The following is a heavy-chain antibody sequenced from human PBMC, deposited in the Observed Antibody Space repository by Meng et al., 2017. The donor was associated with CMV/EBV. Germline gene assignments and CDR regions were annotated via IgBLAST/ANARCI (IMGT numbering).Heavy chain of an antibody. J-gene: IGHJ6*02. CDR1: GGSISSSSYY. D-gene: IGHD4-17*01. V-gene: IGHV4-39*01. CDR2: IYYSGST. Sequence: SETLSLTCTVSGGSISSSSYYWGWIRQPPGKGLEWIGSIYYSGSTYYNLSLKSRVTISVDTSKNQFSLKLSSVTAADTAVYYCASQITDIYGDLYYYYYYGMDVWGQGTTVTVSS. CDR3: ASQITDIYGDLYYYYYYGMDV.